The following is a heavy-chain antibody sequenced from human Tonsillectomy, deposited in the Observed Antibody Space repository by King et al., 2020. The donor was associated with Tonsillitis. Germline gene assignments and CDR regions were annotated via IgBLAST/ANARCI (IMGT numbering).Heavy chain of an antibody. CDR2: IRYDGSKK. V-gene: IGHV3-30*02. J-gene: IGHJ4*02. CDR1: GFTFSSYG. CDR3: VKDPTGGWFGAELNYFDY. D-gene: IGHD3-10*01. Sequence: VQLVESGGGVVQPGGSLRLSCAASGFTFSSYGMHWVRQSPGKGLEWVTFIRYDGSKKYYADSMRGRFTISRDNSKNTVYLEMHSLRAEDTAVYYCVKDPTGGWFGAELNYFDYWGQGTLVTVSS.